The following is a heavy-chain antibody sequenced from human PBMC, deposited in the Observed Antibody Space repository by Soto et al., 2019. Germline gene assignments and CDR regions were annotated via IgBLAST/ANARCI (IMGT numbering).Heavy chain of an antibody. CDR2: INHSGST. CDR3: ASLLPFPPYYYDSSGTTGWFDP. Sequence: SETLSLTCAVYGGSFSGYYWSWIRQPPGKGLEWIGEINHSGSTNYNPSLKSRVTISVDTSKNQFSLKLSSVTAADTAVYYCASLLPFPPYYYDSSGTTGWFDPWGQGTLVTVSS. D-gene: IGHD3-22*01. J-gene: IGHJ5*02. CDR1: GGSFSGYY. V-gene: IGHV4-34*01.